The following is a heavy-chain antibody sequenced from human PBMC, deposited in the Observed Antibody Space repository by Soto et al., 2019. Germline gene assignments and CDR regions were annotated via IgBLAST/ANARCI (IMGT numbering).Heavy chain of an antibody. D-gene: IGHD6-25*01. J-gene: IGHJ4*02. Sequence: QVQLVESGGGLVKPGGSLRLSCAASGFTFSDYYMSWIRQAPGKGLEWLSYISTSSSYRNYADSVKGRFTISRDNAKNSRYLQMNRLGVEDTAVYYCAREGPGTGSLYVDSWGQGTLVTVSS. CDR3: AREGPGTGSLYVDS. CDR1: GFTFSDYY. V-gene: IGHV3-11*05. CDR2: ISTSSSYR.